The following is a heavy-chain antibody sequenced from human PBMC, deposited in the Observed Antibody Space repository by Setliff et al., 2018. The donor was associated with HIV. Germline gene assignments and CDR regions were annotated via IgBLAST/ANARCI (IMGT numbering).Heavy chain of an antibody. Sequence: SETLSLTCTVSGGSISSYYWSWIRQPAGKGLEWIGRIYTSESANYNPSLKSRVTMSVDTSRNHFSLKLTSVTAADTAFYYCARVLVGATMTYFDLWGRGTLVTVS. CDR1: GGSISSYY. J-gene: IGHJ2*01. D-gene: IGHD1-26*01. CDR2: IYTSESA. CDR3: ARVLVGATMTYFDL. V-gene: IGHV4-4*07.